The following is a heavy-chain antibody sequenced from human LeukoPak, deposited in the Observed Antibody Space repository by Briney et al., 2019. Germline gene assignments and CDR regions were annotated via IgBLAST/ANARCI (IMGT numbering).Heavy chain of an antibody. Sequence: GGSLRLSCAASGFTFSSYSMNWVRQAPGKGLEWVSAISGSGGSTYYADSVKGRFTISRDNSKNTLYLQMNSLRAEDTAVYYCAKDAYGDYRNWFDPWGQGTLVNVSS. CDR2: ISGSGGST. J-gene: IGHJ5*02. CDR3: AKDAYGDYRNWFDP. D-gene: IGHD4-17*01. V-gene: IGHV3-23*01. CDR1: GFTFSSYS.